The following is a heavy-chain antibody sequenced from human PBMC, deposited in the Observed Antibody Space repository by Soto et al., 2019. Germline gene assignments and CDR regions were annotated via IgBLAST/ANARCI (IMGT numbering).Heavy chain of an antibody. CDR3: AKGIAVAGMESYYFDY. Sequence: GGSLRLSCAASGFTFSSYAMSWVRQAPGKGLEWVSAISGSGGSTYYVDSVKGRFTISRDNSKNTLYLQMNSLRAEDTAVYYCAKGIAVAGMESYYFDYWGQGTLVTVSS. J-gene: IGHJ4*02. CDR2: ISGSGGST. D-gene: IGHD6-19*01. CDR1: GFTFSSYA. V-gene: IGHV3-23*01.